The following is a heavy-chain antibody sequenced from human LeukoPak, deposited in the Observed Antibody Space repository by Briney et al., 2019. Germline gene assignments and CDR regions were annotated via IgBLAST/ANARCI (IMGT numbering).Heavy chain of an antibody. CDR3: ARYSSGSFDFDY. D-gene: IGHD6-19*01. V-gene: IGHV1-8*01. CDR1: GYTFTSYD. J-gene: IGHJ4*02. Sequence: ASAKVSCKASGYTFTSYDINWVRQATGQGLEWMGWMNPNSGNTGYAQKFQGRVTMTRNTSISTAYMELSSLRSEDTAVYYCARYSSGSFDFDYWGQGTLVAVSS. CDR2: MNPNSGNT.